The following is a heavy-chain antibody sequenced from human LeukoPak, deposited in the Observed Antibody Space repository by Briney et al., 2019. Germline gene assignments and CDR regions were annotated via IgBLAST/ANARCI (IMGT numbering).Heavy chain of an antibody. Sequence: ASVKVSCKASGYTFTGYYMHWVRQAPGQRLEWMGWISGYTGRTKYLQKMRGRVTMTTDTSTNTAYMELRSLTSDDTAVYYCARGPGVDVAGVFDYWGQGSLVTVSS. J-gene: IGHJ4*02. CDR3: ARGPGVDVAGVFDY. D-gene: IGHD6-19*01. V-gene: IGHV1-18*04. CDR2: ISGYTGRT. CDR1: GYTFTGYY.